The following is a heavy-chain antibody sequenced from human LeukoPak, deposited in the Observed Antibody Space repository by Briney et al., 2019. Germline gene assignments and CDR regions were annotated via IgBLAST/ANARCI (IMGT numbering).Heavy chain of an antibody. CDR1: GASINNNI. CDR3: ASHRDSYDT. J-gene: IGHJ4*01. D-gene: IGHD3-16*01. V-gene: IGHV4-59*08. CDR2: IYYSGCA. Sequence: SETLSLTCTFSGASINNNIWTWIRKPPGKGVEWNAYIYYSGCANYNPSLKTPVIISGGTSKNQFCLNLSPATAADTAMYLCASHRDSYDTWGHGSLVTVSS.